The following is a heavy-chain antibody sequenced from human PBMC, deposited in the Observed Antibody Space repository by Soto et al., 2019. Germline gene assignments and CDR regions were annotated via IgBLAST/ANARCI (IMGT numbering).Heavy chain of an antibody. Sequence: EVQLLESGGGLVQPGGSLRLSCAGSGFTFSSYAMTWVRQAPGKGLEWVSTLCANGGHTYYADSVKRRFTVSRDNPKNPLYLQMHSLRAEDTAVYFCAKDAQSVSVSAARVYGMDVWGQGTTVTVS. J-gene: IGHJ6*02. D-gene: IGHD2-2*01. CDR2: LCANGGHT. CDR3: AKDAQSVSVSAARVYGMDV. V-gene: IGHV3-23*01. CDR1: GFTFSSYA.